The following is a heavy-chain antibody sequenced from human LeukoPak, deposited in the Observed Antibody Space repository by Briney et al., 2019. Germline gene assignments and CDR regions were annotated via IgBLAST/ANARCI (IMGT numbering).Heavy chain of an antibody. D-gene: IGHD1-26*01. CDR3: ARDLRQWEPPRGSWFDP. CDR2: INPNSGGT. CDR1: GCTFTGYY. Sequence: ASVKVSCKASGCTFTGYYMHWVRQAPGQGLEWMGWINPNSGGTNYAQKFQGRVTMTRDTSISTAYMELSRLRSDDTAVYYCARDLRQWEPPRGSWFDPWGQGTLVTVSS. V-gene: IGHV1-2*02. J-gene: IGHJ5*02.